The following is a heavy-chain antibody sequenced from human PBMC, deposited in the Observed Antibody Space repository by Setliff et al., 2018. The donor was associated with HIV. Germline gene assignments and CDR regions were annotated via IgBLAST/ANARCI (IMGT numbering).Heavy chain of an antibody. CDR1: NGSISSGTFY. CDR2: INTSGST. CDR3: ARDFKRYNSPCRFDP. V-gene: IGHV4-61*02. D-gene: IGHD6-13*01. J-gene: IGHJ5*02. Sequence: TLSLTCTVSNGSISSGTFYWNWIRQPAGKGLEWIGRINTSGSTNYNPSLKSRVTISVDKSQNQFSLKLSSVTAADTAVYHCARDFKRYNSPCRFDPWGQGTLVTVSS.